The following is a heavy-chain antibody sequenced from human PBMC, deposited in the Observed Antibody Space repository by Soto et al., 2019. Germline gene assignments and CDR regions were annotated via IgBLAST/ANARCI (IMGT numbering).Heavy chain of an antibody. CDR2: IKSKTDGGTT. CDR3: TTDHIVVVPADMSDYYYYMDV. J-gene: IGHJ6*03. V-gene: IGHV3-15*01. D-gene: IGHD2-2*01. CDR1: GFTFSNAW. Sequence: GGSLRLSCAASGFTFSNAWMSWVRQAPGKGLEWVGRIKSKTDGGTTDYAAPVKGRFTISRDDSKNTLYLQMNGLNTEDTAVYYCTTDHIVVVPADMSDYYYYMDVWGKGTTVTVSS.